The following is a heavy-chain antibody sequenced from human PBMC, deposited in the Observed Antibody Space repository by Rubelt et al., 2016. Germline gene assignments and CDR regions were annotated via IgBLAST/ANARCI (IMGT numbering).Heavy chain of an antibody. V-gene: IGHV5-51*01. CDR1: GDSFTSYW. J-gene: IGHJ4*02. D-gene: IGHD4-17*01. Sequence: GDSFTSYWIGWVRQMPGKGLEWMGLIYPGDSDTRYSPSFQGQVTISADKSISTAYLQWSSLKASDTAMYYCATLASDGDVDYWGQGTLVTVSS. CDR3: ATLASDGDVDY. CDR2: IYPGDSDT.